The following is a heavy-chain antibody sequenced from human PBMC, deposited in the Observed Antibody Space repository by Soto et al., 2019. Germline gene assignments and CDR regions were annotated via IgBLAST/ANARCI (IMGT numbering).Heavy chain of an antibody. J-gene: IGHJ6*02. CDR3: ARDFPSLGNSYYGMDV. V-gene: IGHV4-31*03. Sequence: QVQLQESGPGPVKPSQTLSLTCTVSGGSISSGGYYWSWIRQHPGKGLEWIGYIYYSGSTYYNPSLKSRVTITVDTSKNQFSLKLSSVTAADTAVYYCARDFPSLGNSYYGMDVWGQGTAVTVSS. CDR2: IYYSGST. CDR1: GGSISSGGYY.